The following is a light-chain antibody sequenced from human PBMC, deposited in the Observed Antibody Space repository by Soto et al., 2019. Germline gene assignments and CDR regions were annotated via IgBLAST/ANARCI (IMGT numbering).Light chain of an antibody. CDR3: QQYGSSPT. CDR1: QSVGSY. J-gene: IGKJ1*01. V-gene: IGKV3-20*01. CDR2: GAS. Sequence: EIVLTHSPATLSLSTGERATLSCRASQSVGSYLAWYQQKPGQAPRLLIYGASSRATGISDRFSGSGSGTDFTLTISRLEPEDFAVYYCQQYGSSPTFGQGTKVDI.